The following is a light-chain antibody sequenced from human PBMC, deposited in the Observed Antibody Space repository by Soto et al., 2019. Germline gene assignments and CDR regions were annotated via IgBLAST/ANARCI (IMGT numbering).Light chain of an antibody. CDR1: QSISSY. V-gene: IGKV1-39*01. CDR3: QQYNKWPLT. CDR2: TAS. J-gene: IGKJ1*01. Sequence: DIQMTQSPSSLSASVGDRVTITCRASQSISSYLNWYQQKPGKAPKLLIYTASSLQSGVPSRFSGSGSGTDFTLTISSLQSEDFAVYYCQQYNKWPLTFGQGTKVEIK.